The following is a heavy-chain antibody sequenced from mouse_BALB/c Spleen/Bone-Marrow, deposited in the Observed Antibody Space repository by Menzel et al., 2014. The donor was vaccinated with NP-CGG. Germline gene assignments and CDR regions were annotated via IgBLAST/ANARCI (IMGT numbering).Heavy chain of an antibody. Sequence: VQLKHSGPELVKPGASVKIPCKASGYTFTDYNMDWVKQSHGKSLEWIGDINPNNGGTIYNQKFKGKATLTVDKSSSTAYMELRSLTSEDTAVYYCARGYGGSLGYFDYWGQGTTLTVSS. J-gene: IGHJ2*01. V-gene: IGHV1-18*01. CDR3: ARGYGGSLGYFDY. D-gene: IGHD2-14*01. CDR2: INPNNGGT. CDR1: GYTFTDYN.